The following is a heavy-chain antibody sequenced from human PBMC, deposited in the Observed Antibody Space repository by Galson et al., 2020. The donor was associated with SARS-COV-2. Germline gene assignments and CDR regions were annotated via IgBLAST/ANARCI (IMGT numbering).Heavy chain of an antibody. V-gene: IGHV3-74*01. J-gene: IGHJ4*02. CDR1: GFTFSNYW. D-gene: IGHD3-9*01. CDR2: INSGGGTTT. CDR3: ARGTNDWYGIDY. Sequence: GESLKISCAASGFTFSNYWMHWVRQAPGKGLVWVSRINSGGGTTTDYADSVKGRFTLSRDNAKNTLYLQMNSLRDDDTAMYFCARGTNDWYGIDYCGQGGLFTVSS.